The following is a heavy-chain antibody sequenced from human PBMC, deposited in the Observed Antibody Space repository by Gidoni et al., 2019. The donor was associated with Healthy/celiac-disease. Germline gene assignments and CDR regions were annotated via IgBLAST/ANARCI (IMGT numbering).Heavy chain of an antibody. V-gene: IGHV5-10-1*03. CDR1: GYSFTSYW. CDR3: ARLSKVYSSSWPFDY. D-gene: IGHD6-13*01. Sequence: EVQLVQSGAEVKKPGESLRISCTGSGYSFTSYWISWVRQMPGKGLEWMGRIDPSDSYTNYSPSFQGHVTISADKSISTAYLQWSSLKASDTAMYYCARLSKVYSSSWPFDYWGQGTLVTVSS. CDR2: IDPSDSYT. J-gene: IGHJ4*02.